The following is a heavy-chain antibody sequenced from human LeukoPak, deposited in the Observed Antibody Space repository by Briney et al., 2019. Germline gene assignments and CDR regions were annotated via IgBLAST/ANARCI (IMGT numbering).Heavy chain of an antibody. D-gene: IGHD6-19*01. CDR3: VRVGGAVSGTGAFDI. J-gene: IGHJ3*02. V-gene: IGHV3-13*01. CDR1: GFTLSSYD. Sequence: GGSLRLSCAASGFTLSSYDMHWVRQVTGEGLEWVSYIAPSGDTYYPDSVKGRFTISRENGKNSLSLQMNGLRAGDTAVYYCVRVGGAVSGTGAFDIWGQGTLVTVSS. CDR2: IAPSGDT.